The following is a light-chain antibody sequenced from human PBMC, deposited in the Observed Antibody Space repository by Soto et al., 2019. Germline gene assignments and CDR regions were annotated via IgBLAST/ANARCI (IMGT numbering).Light chain of an antibody. CDR2: DAS. CDR1: QSISSW. Sequence: IQMTQSPSTLSASVGDRVTITCLASQSISSWLAWYQQKPGKAPKLLIYDASSLESGVPSRFSGSGSGTEFTLTISSLQPDDFATYYCQQYNSYSGTFGQGTKVDI. J-gene: IGKJ1*01. CDR3: QQYNSYSGT. V-gene: IGKV1-5*01.